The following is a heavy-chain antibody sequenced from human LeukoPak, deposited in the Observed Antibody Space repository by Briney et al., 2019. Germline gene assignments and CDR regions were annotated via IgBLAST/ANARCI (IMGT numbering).Heavy chain of an antibody. CDR2: MNPNSGNT. CDR1: GYTFTRYD. V-gene: IGHV1-8*01. D-gene: IGHD3/OR15-3a*01. Sequence: ASVNVSCKASGYTFTRYDINWVRQATGQGLEWMGWMNPNSGNTGYAQKFQGRVTMTKNTSITTAYMELSSLRSEDTAVYYCARALSWTTDSYYYMDVWGKGTTVTVSS. J-gene: IGHJ6*03. CDR3: ARALSWTTDSYYYMDV.